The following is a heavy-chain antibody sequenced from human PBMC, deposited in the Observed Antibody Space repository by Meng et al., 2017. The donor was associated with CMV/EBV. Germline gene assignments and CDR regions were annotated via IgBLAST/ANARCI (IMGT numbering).Heavy chain of an antibody. Sequence: ASVKVSCKASGYTFTSYGISWVRQAPGQGLEWMGWISAYNGSTNYAQKLQGRVTMTTDTSTSTAYMELRSLRSDDTAVYYCARDEKYSGSPVGAYWGQGTLVTVSS. J-gene: IGHJ4*02. V-gene: IGHV1-18*01. D-gene: IGHD1-26*01. CDR2: ISAYNGST. CDR3: ARDEKYSGSPVGAY. CDR1: GYTFTSYG.